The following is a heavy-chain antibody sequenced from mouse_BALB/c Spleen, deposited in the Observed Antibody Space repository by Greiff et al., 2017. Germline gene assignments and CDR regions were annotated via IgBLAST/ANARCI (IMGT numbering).Heavy chain of an antibody. CDR3: ARTTVVFDY. CDR2: ISYSGST. J-gene: IGHJ2*01. V-gene: IGHV3-2*02. Sequence: EVNLVESGPGLVKPSQSLSLTCTVTGYSITSDYAWNWIRQFPGNKLEWMGYISYSGSTSYNPSLKSRISITRDTSKNQFFLQLNSVTTEDKATYYCARTTVVFDYWGQGTTLTVSS. D-gene: IGHD1-1*01. CDR1: GYSITSDYA.